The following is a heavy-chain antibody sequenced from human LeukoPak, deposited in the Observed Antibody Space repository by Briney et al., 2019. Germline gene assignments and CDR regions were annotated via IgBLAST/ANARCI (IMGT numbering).Heavy chain of an antibody. CDR3: AKYVINYYYYYMDV. Sequence: GGSLRLSCAASGFTFSSYAMSWVRQAPGKGLEWVSAISGSGGSTYYADSVKGRFTISRDNSKNTLYLQMNSLRAEDTAVYYCAKYVINYYYYYMDVWAKGPRSPSP. CDR2: ISGSGGST. J-gene: IGHJ6*03. V-gene: IGHV3-23*01. CDR1: GFTFSSYA. D-gene: IGHD2/OR15-2a*01.